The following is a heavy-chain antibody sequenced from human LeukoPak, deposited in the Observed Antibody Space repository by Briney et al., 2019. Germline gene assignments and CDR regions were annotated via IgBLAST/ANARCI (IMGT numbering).Heavy chain of an antibody. Sequence: GGSPRLSRTASGFTFGDYAMSWFRQAPGKGLEWVGFIRSKAYGGTTEYAASVKGRFTISRDDSKSIAYLQMNSLKTEDTAVYYCTRDLPYSSGWYPLGDYWGQGTLVTVSS. CDR3: TRDLPYSSGWYPLGDY. V-gene: IGHV3-49*03. CDR1: GFTFGDYA. J-gene: IGHJ4*02. CDR2: IRSKAYGGTT. D-gene: IGHD6-19*01.